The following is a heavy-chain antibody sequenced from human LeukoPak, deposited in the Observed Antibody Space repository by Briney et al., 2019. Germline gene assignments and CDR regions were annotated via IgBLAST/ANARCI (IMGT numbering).Heavy chain of an antibody. Sequence: SQTLSLTCTVSGGSISSGSYYWSWIRQPAGKGLEWIGRIYTSGSTNYNPSLKSRVTISVDTSKNRFSLKLSSVTAADTAVYYCARGNRNYYDSSGYQLEPHFDYWGQGTLVTVSS. CDR2: IYTSGST. D-gene: IGHD3-22*01. CDR1: GGSISSGSYY. CDR3: ARGNRNYYDSSGYQLEPHFDY. V-gene: IGHV4-61*02. J-gene: IGHJ4*02.